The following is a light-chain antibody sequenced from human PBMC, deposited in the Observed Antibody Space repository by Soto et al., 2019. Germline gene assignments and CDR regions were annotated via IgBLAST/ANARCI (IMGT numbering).Light chain of an antibody. Sequence: QSALTQPRSVSGSPGQSVTISCTGTSSDVGGYDYVSWFQHHPGKVPKLMIYDVTKRPSGVPDRFSASKSGNTASLTISGLHAEDEADYYCCSYGGYFWVFGGGTQLTVL. CDR1: SSDVGGYDY. J-gene: IGLJ3*02. V-gene: IGLV2-11*01. CDR2: DVT. CDR3: CSYGGYFWV.